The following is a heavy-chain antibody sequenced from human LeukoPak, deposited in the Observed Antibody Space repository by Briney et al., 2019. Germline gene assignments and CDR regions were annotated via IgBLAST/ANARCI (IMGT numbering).Heavy chain of an antibody. CDR1: GYTFTGYY. D-gene: IGHD3-22*01. CDR2: INPDTGGT. CDR3: ARGSYDSSGYEYFLH. J-gene: IGHJ1*01. V-gene: IGHV1-2*02. Sequence: ASVKVSCKASGYTFTGYYMHWVRQAPGQGLEWVGWINPDTGGTNYAQKFQGRVTMTRDTSISTAYMELSRLRSDDTAVYYCARGSYDSSGYEYFLHWGQGALVTVSS.